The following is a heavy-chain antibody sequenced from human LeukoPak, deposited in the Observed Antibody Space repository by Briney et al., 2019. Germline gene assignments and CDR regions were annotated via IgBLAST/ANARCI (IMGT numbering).Heavy chain of an antibody. J-gene: IGHJ4*02. V-gene: IGHV3-48*02. D-gene: IGHD6-19*01. CDR2: ISSSSTI. Sequence: GGSLRLSCAASGLTFSSYSMNWVRQAPGKGLEWVSYISSSSTIYYADSVKGRFTISRDNAKNSLYLQMNSLRDEDTAVYYCAREDPYSSGWSFDYWGQGTLVTVSS. CDR1: GLTFSSYS. CDR3: AREDPYSSGWSFDY.